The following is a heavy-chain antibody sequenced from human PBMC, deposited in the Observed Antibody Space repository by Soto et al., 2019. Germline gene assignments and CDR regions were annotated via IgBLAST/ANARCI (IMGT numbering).Heavy chain of an antibody. J-gene: IGHJ6*02. CDR1: GGTFSSYT. CDR2: IIPILGIA. D-gene: IGHD6-19*01. Sequence: QVQLVQSGAEVKKPGSSVKVSCKASGGTFSSYTISWVRQAPGQGLERMGRIIPILGIANYAQKFQGRVTITADKSTSTAYMELSSLRSEDTAVYYCARDRYSSGWEYYYYGMDVWGQGTTVTVSS. CDR3: ARDRYSSGWEYYYYGMDV. V-gene: IGHV1-69*08.